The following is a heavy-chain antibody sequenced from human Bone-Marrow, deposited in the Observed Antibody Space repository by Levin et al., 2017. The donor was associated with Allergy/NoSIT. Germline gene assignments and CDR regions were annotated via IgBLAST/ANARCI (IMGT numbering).Heavy chain of an antibody. CDR1: GVSINSRDYL. D-gene: IGHD3-10*01. CDR3: AREEDRYGSGSYYDY. CDR2: ITYSGST. J-gene: IGHJ4*02. Sequence: ESLKISCTVSGVSINSRDYLWGWVRQPPGKGLEWLGSITYSGSTYYNPSLSSRVTISLDTSKNQFSLRLNSVTAADTAVYYCAREEDRYGSGSYYDYWGQGTLVTVSS. V-gene: IGHV4-39*07.